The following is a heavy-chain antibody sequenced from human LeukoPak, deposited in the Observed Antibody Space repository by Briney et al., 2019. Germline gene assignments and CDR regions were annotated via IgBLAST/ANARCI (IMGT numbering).Heavy chain of an antibody. Sequence: GASVKVSCKASGYTFTSYGISWVRQAPGQGLEWMARIIPKFDLTKIAQKFEGRVTITADTSTSTVYLELSNVRSDDTAIYYCTRDQNVRGVAAGMEGWFDPWGQGTLVTVSS. CDR1: GYTFTSYG. CDR2: IIPKFDLT. CDR3: TRDQNVRGVAAGMEGWFDP. J-gene: IGHJ5*02. V-gene: IGHV1-18*01. D-gene: IGHD1-1*01.